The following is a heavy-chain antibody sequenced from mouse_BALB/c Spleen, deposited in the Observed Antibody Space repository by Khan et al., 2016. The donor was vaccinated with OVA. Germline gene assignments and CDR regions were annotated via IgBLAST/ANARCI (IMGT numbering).Heavy chain of an antibody. D-gene: IGHD4-1*01. CDR1: GFTFSDYG. CDR2: ISSLAYSI. V-gene: IGHV5-15*02. Sequence: EVELVESGGGLVQPGGSRKLSCAASGFTFSDYGLAWVRQAPGKGPEWVAFISSLAYSIYYADTVTGRFTISSENAKNTPYLEMSSLRSEDTAMYYCARSWGMDYWGQGTSVTVSS. CDR3: ARSWGMDY. J-gene: IGHJ4*01.